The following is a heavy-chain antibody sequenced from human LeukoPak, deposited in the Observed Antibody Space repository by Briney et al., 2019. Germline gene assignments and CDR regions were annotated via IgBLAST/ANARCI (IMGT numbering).Heavy chain of an antibody. CDR2: IDPNSGGT. CDR3: ARAESNVDFWSGYYRDY. J-gene: IGHJ4*02. CDR1: GYTFTDYY. D-gene: IGHD3-3*01. Sequence: ASVKVSCKTSGYTFTDYYIHWVRQGPGQGLEWMGWIDPNSGGTNYAQKFQGRVTMTRDTSISTAYMELSSLRSEDTAVYYCARAESNVDFWSGYYRDYWGQGTLVTVSS. V-gene: IGHV1-2*02.